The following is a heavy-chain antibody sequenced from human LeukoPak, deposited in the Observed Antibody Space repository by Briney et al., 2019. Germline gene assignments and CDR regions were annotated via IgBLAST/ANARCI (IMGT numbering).Heavy chain of an antibody. D-gene: IGHD3-22*01. CDR1: GYTFTSYG. V-gene: IGHV1-18*01. CDR2: ISAYNGNT. J-gene: IGHJ4*02. Sequence: ASVKVSCKASGYTFTSYGISWVRQAPGQGLEWMGWISAYNGNTNYAQKLQGGVTMTTDTSTNTAYMELRSLRSDDTAVYYCARDYYDSSGYYRGGDYFDYWGQGTLVTVSS. CDR3: ARDYYDSSGYYRGGDYFDY.